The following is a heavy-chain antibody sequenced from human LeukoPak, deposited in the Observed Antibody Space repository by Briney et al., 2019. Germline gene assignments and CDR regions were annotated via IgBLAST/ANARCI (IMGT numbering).Heavy chain of an antibody. Sequence: SETLSLTCTVSGYSISSGYYWGWIRQPPGKGLEWIGSIYHSGSTYYNPSLKSRVTISVDTSKNQFSLKPSSVTAADTAVYYCVREHDYWGQGTLVTVSS. CDR1: GYSISSGYY. CDR3: VREHDY. CDR2: IYHSGST. V-gene: IGHV4-38-2*02. J-gene: IGHJ4*02.